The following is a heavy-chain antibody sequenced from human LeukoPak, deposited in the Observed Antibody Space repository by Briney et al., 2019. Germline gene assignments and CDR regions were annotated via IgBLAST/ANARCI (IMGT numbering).Heavy chain of an antibody. D-gene: IGHD3-22*01. CDR3: ARDGNYYDSSGPADY. V-gene: IGHV3-74*01. CDR2: INSDGIST. CDR1: RFTFSRYW. J-gene: IGHJ4*02. Sequence: GGSLRLSCAASRFTFSRYWMHSVRHAPGKGLVWVSRINSDGISTSYADSVKGRFTISRDNAKNTLYLQMNSLRAEDTAVYYCARDGNYYDSSGPADYWGQGTLVTVSS.